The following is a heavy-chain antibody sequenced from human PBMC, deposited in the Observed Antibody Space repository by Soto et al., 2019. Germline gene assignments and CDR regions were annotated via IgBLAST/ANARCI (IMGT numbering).Heavy chain of an antibody. CDR1: GYAFNSYI. Sequence: QIQLVQSGAEVKKPGASVKVSCKASGYAFNSYIVSWVRQAPGQGLEWMGWISPYNSDTTYAQKLQGRVTMTIDTSTTPAHMELRSLTSDDTAVYYCARGGAHLYGMDVWGQGTTVTVSS. CDR3: ARGGAHLYGMDV. V-gene: IGHV1-18*01. D-gene: IGHD3-16*01. J-gene: IGHJ6*02. CDR2: ISPYNSDT.